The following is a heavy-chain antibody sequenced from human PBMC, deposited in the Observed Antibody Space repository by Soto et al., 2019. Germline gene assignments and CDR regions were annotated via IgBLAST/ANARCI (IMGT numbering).Heavy chain of an antibody. Sequence: QVQLQESGPGLVKPSETLSLTCTVSGGSVSSGSYSWSWIRQAPGKGLEWIGHIYYTGSVDYNPSLKRRLVLSVDTASGQLSLNLGPVTAAGAAVYYCASVRGGKNCISPSCPLYQCYPMDGWGQGTTVTVSS. CDR2: IYYTGSV. D-gene: IGHD2-2*01. CDR3: ASVRGGKNCISPSCPLYQCYPMDG. J-gene: IGHJ6*02. V-gene: IGHV4-61*01. CDR1: GGSVSSGSYS.